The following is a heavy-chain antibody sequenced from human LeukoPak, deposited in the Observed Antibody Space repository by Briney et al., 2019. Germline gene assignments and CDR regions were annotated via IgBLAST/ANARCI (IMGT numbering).Heavy chain of an antibody. CDR3: ARAYDSGRVIADY. V-gene: IGHV1-69*06. Sequence: SVKVSCKASGGTFSSYAISWVRQAPGQGLEWMGGIIPIFGTANYAQKFQGRVTITADKSTSTAYMELSSLRSEDTAVYYCARAYDSGRVIADYWGQGTLVTVSS. D-gene: IGHD3-10*01. J-gene: IGHJ4*02. CDR1: GGTFSSYA. CDR2: IIPIFGTA.